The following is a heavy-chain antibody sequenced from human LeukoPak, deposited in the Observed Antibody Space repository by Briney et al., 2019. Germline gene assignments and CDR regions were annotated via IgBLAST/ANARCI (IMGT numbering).Heavy chain of an antibody. Sequence: GGSLRLSCTASGFTFRSSAMHWVRQAPGKGLEWVAVISYDGVNTYFADSVKGRFTISRDNSKNTLFLQMSSLRHEDTAVYFCARDLGLAVASSWGGLDYWGQGTLVTVSS. CDR3: ARDLGLAVASSWGGLDY. J-gene: IGHJ4*02. CDR1: GFTFRSSA. D-gene: IGHD6-19*01. CDR2: ISYDGVNT. V-gene: IGHV3-30*04.